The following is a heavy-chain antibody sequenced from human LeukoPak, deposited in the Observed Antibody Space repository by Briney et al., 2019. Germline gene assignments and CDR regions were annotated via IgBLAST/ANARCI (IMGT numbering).Heavy chain of an antibody. J-gene: IGHJ3*02. CDR1: GFTVSSNY. CDR3: ARGPPYSSSSGSVAFNI. V-gene: IGHV3-53*01. CDR2: IYSGGNT. D-gene: IGHD6-6*01. Sequence: PGGSLRLSCAASGFTVSSNYMSWVRQAPGKGLEWVSVIYSGGNTYAADSVKGRFTISRDSSKNTLYLHMNSLRAEDTAVYYCARGPPYSSSSGSVAFNIWGQGTMVTVSS.